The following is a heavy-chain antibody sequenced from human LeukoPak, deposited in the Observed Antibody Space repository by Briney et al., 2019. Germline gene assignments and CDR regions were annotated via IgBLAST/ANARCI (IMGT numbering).Heavy chain of an antibody. J-gene: IGHJ4*02. CDR1: GFTFSSYT. D-gene: IGHD3-10*01. CDR2: ISSSSGYI. CDR3: ARVVVSSGSLDY. V-gene: IGHV3-21*01. Sequence: PGGSLRLSCAASGFTFSSYTMNWVRQAPGKGLEWVSSISSSSGYIYYAESVKGRFTISRDNARNSLYLQTNSLRAEDTAVYYCARVVVSSGSLDYWGQGTLVTVTS.